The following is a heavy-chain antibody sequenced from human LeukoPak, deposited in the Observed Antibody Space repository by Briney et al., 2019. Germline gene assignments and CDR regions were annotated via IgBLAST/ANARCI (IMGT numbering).Heavy chain of an antibody. CDR3: AREACSGGSCYPDY. J-gene: IGHJ4*02. D-gene: IGHD2-15*01. Sequence: PSETLSLTCTVSGGSISSYYWSWIRQPPGKGLEWIGYIYYSGSTNYDPSLKSRVTMSVDMSKSQFSLNLSSVTAADTAVYYCAREACSGGSCYPDYWGQGTLVTVSS. V-gene: IGHV4-59*12. CDR1: GGSISSYY. CDR2: IYYSGST.